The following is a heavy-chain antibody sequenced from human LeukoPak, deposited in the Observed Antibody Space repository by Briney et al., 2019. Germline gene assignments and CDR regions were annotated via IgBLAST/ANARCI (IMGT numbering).Heavy chain of an antibody. CDR3: ARPEGDFWSGYYPSPFDY. Sequence: SVKVSCKASGYTFTGYYMHWVRQAPGQGLEWMGWINPNSGGTNYAQKFQGRVTMTRDTSISTAYMELSRLRSDDTAVYYCARPEGDFWSGYYPSPFDYWGQGTLVTVSS. V-gene: IGHV1-2*02. CDR2: INPNSGGT. CDR1: GYTFTGYY. J-gene: IGHJ4*02. D-gene: IGHD3-3*01.